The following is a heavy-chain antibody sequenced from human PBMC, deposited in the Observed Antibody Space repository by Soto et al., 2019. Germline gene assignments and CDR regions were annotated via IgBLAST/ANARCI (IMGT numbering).Heavy chain of an antibody. CDR1: GGSISSGGYY. V-gene: IGHV4-31*03. J-gene: IGHJ4*02. CDR2: IYYSGST. D-gene: IGHD3-3*01. CDR3: ARDPTSHIGIFRFLERQRNYYFDY. Sequence: SETLSLTCTVSGGSISSGGYYWSWIRQHPGKGLEWIGYIYYSGSTYYNPSLKSRVTISVDTSKNQFSLKLSSVTAADTAVYYCARDPTSHIGIFRFLERQRNYYFDYWGQGTLVTVSS.